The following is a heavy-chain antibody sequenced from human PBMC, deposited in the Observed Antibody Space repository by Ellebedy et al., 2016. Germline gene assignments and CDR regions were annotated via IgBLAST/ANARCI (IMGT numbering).Heavy chain of an antibody. CDR2: IYYSGST. CDR3: ARARVTMVRGVIITTFDP. D-gene: IGHD3-10*01. Sequence: SETLSLTCTVSGGSISSYYWSWIRQPPGKGLEWIGYIYYSGSTNYNPSLKSRVTISVDTSKNQFSLKLSSVPAADTAVYYCARARVTMVRGVIITTFDPWGQGTLVTVSS. J-gene: IGHJ5*02. CDR1: GGSISSYY. V-gene: IGHV4-59*01.